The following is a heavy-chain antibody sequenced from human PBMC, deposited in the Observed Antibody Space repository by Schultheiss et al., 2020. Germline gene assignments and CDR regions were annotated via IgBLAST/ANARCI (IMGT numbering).Heavy chain of an antibody. CDR2: IGTAGDT. J-gene: IGHJ6*02. Sequence: GGSLRLSCAASGFTFSSYDMHWVRQATGKGLEWVSAIGTAGDTYYPGSVKGRFTISRENAKNSLYLQMNSLRAGDTAVYYCARGGYGCSGGSCYKGYYYGMDVWGQGTTVTGSS. V-gene: IGHV3-13*01. CDR3: ARGGYGCSGGSCYKGYYYGMDV. CDR1: GFTFSSYD. D-gene: IGHD2-15*01.